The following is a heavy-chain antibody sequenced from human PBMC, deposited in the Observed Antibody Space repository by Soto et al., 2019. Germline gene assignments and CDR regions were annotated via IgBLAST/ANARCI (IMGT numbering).Heavy chain of an antibody. CDR2: IIPIFGTA. D-gene: IGHD3-3*01. J-gene: IGHJ5*02. Sequence: SVKVSCKASGGTFSSYAISWVRQAPGQGLEWMGGIIPIFGTANYAQKFQGRVTITADESTSTAYMELSSPRSEDTAVYYCARGERRFLEWLSPEYNWFDPWGQGTLVTVSS. CDR3: ARGERRFLEWLSPEYNWFDP. V-gene: IGHV1-69*13. CDR1: GGTFSSYA.